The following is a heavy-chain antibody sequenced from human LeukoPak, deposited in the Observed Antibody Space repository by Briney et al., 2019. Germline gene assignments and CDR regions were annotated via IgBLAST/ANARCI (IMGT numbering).Heavy chain of an antibody. D-gene: IGHD2-15*01. V-gene: IGHV4-59*08. CDR2: IYYSGST. J-gene: IGHJ4*02. CDR3: ARGSRSGGSCYGY. CDR1: GGSINSDY. Sequence: SETLSLTCTVSGGSINSDYWSWIRQPPGKGLEWIGYIYYSGSTNYNPSLKSRVTISVDTSKNQFSLKLSSATAADTAVYYCARGSRSGGSCYGYWGQGTLVTVSS.